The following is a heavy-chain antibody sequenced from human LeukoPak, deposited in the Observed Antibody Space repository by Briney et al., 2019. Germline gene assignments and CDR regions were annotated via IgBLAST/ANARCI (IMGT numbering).Heavy chain of an antibody. V-gene: IGHV3-23*01. J-gene: IGHJ4*02. CDR2: ISDSGSST. Sequence: GGSLRLSCAASGFTFSNYAMSWVRQAPGKGLEWVSLISDSGSSTYYADSVKGRFTISRDNSKNTLYLQMNSLRAEDTAVYYCAKGGGSRNFDYWGQGTLVTVSS. CDR3: AKGGGSRNFDY. CDR1: GFTFSNYA. D-gene: IGHD1-26*01.